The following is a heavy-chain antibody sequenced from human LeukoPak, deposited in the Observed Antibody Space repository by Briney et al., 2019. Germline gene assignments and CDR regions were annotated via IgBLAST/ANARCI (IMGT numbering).Heavy chain of an antibody. V-gene: IGHV1-3*01. Sequence: ASVKVSCKASGYTFTSYAMHWVRQAPGQRLEWMGWINAGNGNTKYSQKFQGRVTITRDTSASTAYMELSSLRSEDTAVYYCARDRGWEPRNWFDPWGQGTLVTVSS. CDR1: GYTFTSYA. D-gene: IGHD1-26*01. J-gene: IGHJ5*02. CDR3: ARDRGWEPRNWFDP. CDR2: INAGNGNT.